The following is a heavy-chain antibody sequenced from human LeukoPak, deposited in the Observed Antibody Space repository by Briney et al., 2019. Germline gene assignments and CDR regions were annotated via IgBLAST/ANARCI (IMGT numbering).Heavy chain of an antibody. CDR3: AKGTWFGDYPVPFDS. V-gene: IGHV3-23*01. CDR2: ISGSGGST. CDR1: GFTFSSCA. Sequence: GGSLRLACAASGFTFSSCAMSWVRQAPGKGLERVSAISGSGGSTYYADSVKGRFTISRDNSKNTLFLQMNSLRAEDAAVYYCAKGTWFGDYPVPFDSWGQGTLVAVSS. D-gene: IGHD3-10*01. J-gene: IGHJ4*02.